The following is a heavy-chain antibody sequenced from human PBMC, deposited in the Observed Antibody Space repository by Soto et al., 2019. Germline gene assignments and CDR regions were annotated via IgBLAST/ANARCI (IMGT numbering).Heavy chain of an antibody. CDR3: VRWDTALAYYTMDA. CDR1: GGSISSSTW. Sequence: SETLSITCTVSGGSISSSTWWTWVRQPPGRGLEWIGEIYHSGSSNYNPSLKSRVSISVDKSKNQFYLKLNSVTAADTAVYYCVRWDTALAYYTMDAWGPGTTVTVSS. D-gene: IGHD5-18*01. CDR2: IYHSGSS. J-gene: IGHJ6*02. V-gene: IGHV4-4*02.